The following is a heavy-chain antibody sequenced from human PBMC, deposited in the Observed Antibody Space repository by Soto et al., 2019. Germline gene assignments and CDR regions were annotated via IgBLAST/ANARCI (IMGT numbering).Heavy chain of an antibody. D-gene: IGHD1-7*01. Sequence: SETLSLTCAVSGGSISSGGYSWSWIRQPPGKGLEWIGYIYHSGSTYYNPSLKSRVTISLDRSKNQFSLKLSSVTAADTAVYYCARFFGNYNNWFDPWGQGTLVTVS. V-gene: IGHV4-30-2*01. J-gene: IGHJ5*02. CDR1: GGSISSGGYS. CDR3: ARFFGNYNNWFDP. CDR2: IYHSGST.